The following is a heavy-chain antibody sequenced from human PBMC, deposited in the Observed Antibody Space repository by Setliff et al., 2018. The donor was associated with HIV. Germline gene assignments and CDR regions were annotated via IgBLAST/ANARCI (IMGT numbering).Heavy chain of an antibody. Sequence: SETLSLTCAVSGYSISSGYYWGWIRQPPGKGLEWLGSIYHSGSTYYNPSLKSRVTISLNTSKNQFSLKLSSATAADTAVYYCARDIQAAGTGWFDPWGQGTLVTVSS. D-gene: IGHD6-13*01. V-gene: IGHV4-38-2*02. CDR1: GYSISSGYY. CDR3: ARDIQAAGTGWFDP. J-gene: IGHJ5*02. CDR2: IYHSGST.